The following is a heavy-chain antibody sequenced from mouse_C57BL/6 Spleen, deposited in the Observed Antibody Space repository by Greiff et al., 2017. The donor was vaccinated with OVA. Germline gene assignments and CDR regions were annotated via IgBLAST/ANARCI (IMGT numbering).Heavy chain of an antibody. CDR1: GFTFSSYA. D-gene: IGHD1-1*01. CDR3: TRVYYGSSYHWYFDV. J-gene: IGHJ1*03. CDR2: ISSGGDYI. V-gene: IGHV5-9-1*02. Sequence: EVKLVESGEGLVKPGGSLKLSCAASGFTFSSYAMSWVRQTPEKRLEWVAYISSGGDYIYYADTVKGRFTISRDNARNTLYLQMSSLKSEDTAMYYCTRVYYGSSYHWYFDVWGTGTTVTVSS.